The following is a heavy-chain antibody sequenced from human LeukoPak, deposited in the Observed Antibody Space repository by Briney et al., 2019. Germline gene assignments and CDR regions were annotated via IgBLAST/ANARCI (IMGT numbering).Heavy chain of an antibody. CDR2: MNPNSGNT. D-gene: IGHD3-3*01. V-gene: IGHV1-8*01. CDR3: ARAQPYYDFSRRYYTPYYHYYYMDV. Sequence: ASVKVSCTASGYTFTSYDINWVRQATGQGLEWMGWMNPNSGNTGYAQKFQGRVTMTRNTSISTAYMELSSLRSEDTAVYYCARAQPYYDFSRRYYTPYYHYYYMDVWGKGTTVTVSS. J-gene: IGHJ6*03. CDR1: GYTFTSYD.